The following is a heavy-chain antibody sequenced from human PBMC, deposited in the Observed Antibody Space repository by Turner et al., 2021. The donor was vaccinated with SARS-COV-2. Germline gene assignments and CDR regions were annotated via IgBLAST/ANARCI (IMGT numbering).Heavy chain of an antibody. V-gene: IGHV1-2*02. CDR1: GYTLTGYY. CDR3: ARGPAVFGVVIMGY. J-gene: IGHJ4*02. Sequence: QVHLVQVGAEVQKPGASVKVSCKASGYTLTGYYMHWVRQAPGQGLEWMGWINPNSGGTNYAQKFQGRVTMTRDTSISTVYMELSRLRSDDTAVYYCARGPAVFGVVIMGYWGQGTLVTVSS. D-gene: IGHD3-3*01. CDR2: INPNSGGT.